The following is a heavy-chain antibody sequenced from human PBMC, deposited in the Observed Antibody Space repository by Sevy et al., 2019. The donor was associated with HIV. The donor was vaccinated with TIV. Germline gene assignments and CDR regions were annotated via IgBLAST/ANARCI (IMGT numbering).Heavy chain of an antibody. Sequence: SETLSLTCTVSGGSISTYYWSWIRQPPGKGLEWIGYMYYTGSTNHNPSLKSRVTISVDTSKNQFSLKLSSVTAADTAVYYCARVVATTYYYYYMDVWGKGTTVTVSS. CDR1: GGSISTYY. D-gene: IGHD5-12*01. CDR2: MYYTGST. V-gene: IGHV4-59*01. CDR3: ARVVATTYYYYYMDV. J-gene: IGHJ6*03.